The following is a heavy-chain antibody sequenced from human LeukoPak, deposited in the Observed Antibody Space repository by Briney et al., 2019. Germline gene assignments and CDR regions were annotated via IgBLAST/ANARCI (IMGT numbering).Heavy chain of an antibody. Sequence: PSETLSLTCAVYGGSFSGYYWSWIRQPPGKGLEWIGEINHSGSTNYNPSLKSRVTISVDTSKNQSSLKLSSVTAADTAVYYCARLITFGGVIVRYFDYWGQRTLVTVSS. CDR2: INHSGST. CDR3: ARLITFGGVIVRYFDY. CDR1: GGSFSGYY. V-gene: IGHV4-34*01. D-gene: IGHD3-16*02. J-gene: IGHJ4*02.